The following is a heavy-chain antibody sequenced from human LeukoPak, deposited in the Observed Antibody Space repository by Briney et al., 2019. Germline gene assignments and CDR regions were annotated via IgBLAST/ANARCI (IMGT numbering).Heavy chain of an antibody. CDR2: INHSGST. D-gene: IGHD3-3*01. Sequence: PSETLSLTCAVYGGSFSGYYWGWIRQPPGKGLEWIGEINHSGSTNYNPSLKSRVTISVDTSKNQFSLKLSSVTAADTAVYYCAGSITIFGVVKLDYWGQGTLVTVSS. J-gene: IGHJ4*02. V-gene: IGHV4-34*01. CDR3: AGSITIFGVVKLDY. CDR1: GGSFSGYY.